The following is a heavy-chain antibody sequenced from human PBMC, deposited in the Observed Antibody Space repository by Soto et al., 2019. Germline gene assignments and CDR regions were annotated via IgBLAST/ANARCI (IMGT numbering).Heavy chain of an antibody. D-gene: IGHD5-18*01. V-gene: IGHV5-51*01. CDR2: IYPGDSDT. CDR3: ARQGITAMAPSANGMDV. J-gene: IGHJ6*02. Sequence: GESLKISCKGSGYNFTTYGIGWVRQMPGKGLEWMGIIYPGDSDTRYSPSFQGQVTISADKSMSTAYLQWSSLKASDTAMYYCARQGITAMAPSANGMDVWGQGTTVTVSS. CDR1: GYNFTTYG.